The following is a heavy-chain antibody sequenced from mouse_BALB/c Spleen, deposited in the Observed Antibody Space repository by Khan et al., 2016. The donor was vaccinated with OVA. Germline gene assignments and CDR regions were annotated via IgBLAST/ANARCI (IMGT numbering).Heavy chain of an antibody. V-gene: IGHV1S41*01. D-gene: IGHD1-1*02. Sequence: DLVKPGASVKLSCKASGYTFTSYWINWIKQRTGQGLEWIGRIAPGSGSTSYNEMFKNKAILTVDTFSSTAYIQFSSLSSEDSAVFFCAISNSYCRGLYAIDYWCQGTSVTVSS. CDR2: IAPGSGST. J-gene: IGHJ4*01. CDR3: AISNSYCRGLYAIDY. CDR1: GYTFTSYW.